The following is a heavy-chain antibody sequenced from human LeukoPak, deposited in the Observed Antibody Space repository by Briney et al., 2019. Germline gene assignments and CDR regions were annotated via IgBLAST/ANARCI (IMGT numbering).Heavy chain of an antibody. CDR2: VYYSGTT. V-gene: IGHV4-59*11. J-gene: IGHJ3*02. CDR3: ARDYYDSRGEAFDI. Sequence: SETLSLTCTVSGGSIGSHYWSWIRQPPGKGLEWIGYVYYSGTTNYDPSLKSRVTISVDTSKNQFSLKLSSVTAADTAVYYCARDYYDSRGEAFDIWGLGTMVTVSS. D-gene: IGHD3-22*01. CDR1: GGSIGSHY.